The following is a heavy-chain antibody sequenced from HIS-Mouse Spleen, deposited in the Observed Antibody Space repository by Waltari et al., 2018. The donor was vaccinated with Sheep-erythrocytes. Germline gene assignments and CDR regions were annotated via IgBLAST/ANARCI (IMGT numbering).Heavy chain of an antibody. J-gene: IGHJ4*02. CDR3: ARLYYYDSSGYYFDY. CDR1: GGSISSSSYY. CDR2: IYYSGST. V-gene: IGHV4-39*01. Sequence: QLQLQESGPGLVKPSETLSLTCTVSGGSISSSSYYWGWIRQPPGKGLEWIGSIYYSGSTYYNPSLKSLVTISVDTSKSQFSLKLSSVTAADTAVYYCARLYYYDSSGYYFDYWGQGTLVTVSS. D-gene: IGHD3-22*01.